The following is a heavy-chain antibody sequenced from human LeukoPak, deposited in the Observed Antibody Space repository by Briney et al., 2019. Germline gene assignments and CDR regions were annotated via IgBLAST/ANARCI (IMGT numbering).Heavy chain of an antibody. V-gene: IGHV4-39*01. J-gene: IGHJ5*02. CDR2: IVYGGNA. D-gene: IGHD2-21*01. CDR3: ARQIIRDHWFDP. CDR1: GGSISNYKYY. Sequence: PSETLSLTCSVSGGSISNYKYYWAWIRQTPGKDLDWIGGIVYGGNAYYNPSLQSRVTISIDTSKNQFYLNLRAATAADTAVYFCARQIIRDHWFDPWGQGILVTVSS.